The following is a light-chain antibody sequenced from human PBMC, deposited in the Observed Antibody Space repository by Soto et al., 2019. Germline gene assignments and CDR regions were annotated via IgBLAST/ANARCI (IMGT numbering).Light chain of an antibody. J-gene: IGLJ3*02. CDR3: QSYDSSVTGWV. CDR2: ANT. V-gene: IGLV1-40*01. CDR1: SSNIVTGYD. Sequence: QPVLTQPPSVSGAPGQRVTISCTGSSSNIVTGYDVHWYQQLPGTAPRLLIYANTNRPSGVPDRFSGSNSGTSASLTITGLQAEDEADYYCQSYDSSVTGWVFGGGTKLTVL.